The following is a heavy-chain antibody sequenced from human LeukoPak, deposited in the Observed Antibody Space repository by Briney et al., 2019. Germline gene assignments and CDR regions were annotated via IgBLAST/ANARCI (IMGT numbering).Heavy chain of an antibody. D-gene: IGHD2-15*01. CDR1: GYSISSAYC. J-gene: IGHJ3*02. V-gene: IGHV4-38-2*01. Sequence: SETLSLTXAVSGYSISSAYCWGWIREPPGKGLEWIGSICHSGSTYYNPSLKSRVTISVDTSKNHFSLRLSSVTAADTAVYYCARMDAVVVVTAHDVFDIWGQGTMVTVSS. CDR3: ARMDAVVVVTAHDVFDI. CDR2: ICHSGST.